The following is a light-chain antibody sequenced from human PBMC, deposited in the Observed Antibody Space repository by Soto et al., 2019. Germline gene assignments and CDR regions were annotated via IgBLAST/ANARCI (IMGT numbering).Light chain of an antibody. CDR1: QTVAKNY. CDR3: QQYASAPLT. CDR2: DAS. V-gene: IGKV3-20*01. Sequence: EIVLTQSPGTLSLSPGERATISCRASQTVAKNYLAWYQQQPGQAPRLLIYDASTRATGIPDRFTGSGSATVFTLTINRLEPEDSAVYYCQQYASAPLTFGGGTKVEIK. J-gene: IGKJ4*01.